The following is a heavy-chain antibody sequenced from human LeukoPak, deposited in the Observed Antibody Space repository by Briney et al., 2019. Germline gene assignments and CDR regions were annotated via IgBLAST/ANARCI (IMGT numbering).Heavy chain of an antibody. V-gene: IGHV1-2*02. CDR2: ITPNSGGT. D-gene: IGHD3-22*01. CDR3: ARGAHYHDSSEGYDY. CDR1: GDTFTAYY. Sequence: GASVKVSCKASGDTFTAYYMHWVRQAPGQGLEWMGWITPNSGGTNYAQKFQGRVTITRDTSISTAYMELSRLRSHDTAVYYCARGAHYHDSSEGYDYWGQGTLVTVSS. J-gene: IGHJ4*02.